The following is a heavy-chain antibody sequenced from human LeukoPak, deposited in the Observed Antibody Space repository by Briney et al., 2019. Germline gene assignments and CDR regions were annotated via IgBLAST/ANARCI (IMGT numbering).Heavy chain of an antibody. J-gene: IGHJ4*02. CDR2: VYVTGST. CDR1: GDSISSYY. Sequence: PSETLSLTCTVPGDSISSYYWSWIRQPAGKGLEWIGRVYVTGSTNLNPALQSRVTMSVDTSKNQFSLKLTSVTAADTAVYYCARDRQWLVDYWGQGTLVTVSS. D-gene: IGHD6-19*01. CDR3: ARDRQWLVDY. V-gene: IGHV4-4*07.